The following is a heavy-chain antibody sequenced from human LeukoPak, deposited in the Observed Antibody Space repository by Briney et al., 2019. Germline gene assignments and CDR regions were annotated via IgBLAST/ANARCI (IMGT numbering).Heavy chain of an antibody. CDR1: GYTFTGYY. CDR3: AGEDNSSGYRPFDI. J-gene: IGHJ3*02. Sequence: ASVKVSCKASGYTFTGYYIHWVRQAPGQGLEWMGRINPNNGGTNYAQKFQGRVTMTRDMSMSTAYMESSRLRSVDTAVYYCAGEDNSSGYRPFDIWGQGTMVTVSS. D-gene: IGHD3-22*01. CDR2: INPNNGGT. V-gene: IGHV1-2*06.